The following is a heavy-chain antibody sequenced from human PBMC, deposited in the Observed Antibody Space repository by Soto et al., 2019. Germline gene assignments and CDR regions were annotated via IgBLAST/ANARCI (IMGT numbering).Heavy chain of an antibody. Sequence: QVQLVQSGAEVKKPGSSVKVSCKASGGTFSSYAISWVRQAPGQGLEWMGGIIPIFGTANYAQKFQGRVTITADECTTKDYMELSSLRSEDTAVYYCARDRGSTYYCDSGGYYYVWYFDSWGQGTLVTVSS. D-gene: IGHD3-22*01. J-gene: IGHJ4*02. CDR1: GGTFSSYA. CDR2: IIPIFGTA. CDR3: ARDRGSTYYCDSGGYYYVWYFDS. V-gene: IGHV1-69*12.